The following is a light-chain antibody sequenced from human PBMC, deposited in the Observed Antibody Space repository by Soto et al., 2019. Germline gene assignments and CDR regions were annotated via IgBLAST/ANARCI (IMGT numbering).Light chain of an antibody. CDR2: DTS. CDR3: QQYNSYSRT. CDR1: QSISFW. Sequence: DIQMTQSPSTLSASLGDRVTITCRASQSISFWLAWYQQKPGKAPKLLIYDTSSLQSGVPSRFSGSGSGTEFTLTISSLQPDDFATYYCQQYNSYSRTFGQGTKLEIK. J-gene: IGKJ2*01. V-gene: IGKV1-5*01.